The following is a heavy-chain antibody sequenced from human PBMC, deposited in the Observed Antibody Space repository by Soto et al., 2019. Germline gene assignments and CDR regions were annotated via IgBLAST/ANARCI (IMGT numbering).Heavy chain of an antibody. CDR3: SRDVDMYSCSLG. J-gene: IGHJ4*02. V-gene: IGHV3-66*01. Sequence: EVQLVESGGGLVQPGGSLRLSCAASGFTVSSNYMSWVRQAPGKGLEWVSVIYSGGSTYYADSVKGRFTISRDNSKNTLYRQMNSLRAEDTAVYYCSRDVDMYSCSLGWGQGTLVTVSS. CDR1: GFTVSSNY. D-gene: IGHD6-6*01. CDR2: IYSGGST.